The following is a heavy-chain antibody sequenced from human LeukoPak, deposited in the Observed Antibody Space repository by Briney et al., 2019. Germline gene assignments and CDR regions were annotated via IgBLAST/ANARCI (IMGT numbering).Heavy chain of an antibody. CDR1: GFTVSSNY. CDR3: ARELIYYYGMDV. Sequence: GGSLRLSCAASGFTVSSNYMSWVRQAPGKGLEWVSVIYSGGSTYYADSVKGRFTISRDNSKNTLYLQMNSLRAEDTAVYYCARELIYYYGMDVWGQGTTVTVSS. J-gene: IGHJ6*02. CDR2: IYSGGST. V-gene: IGHV3-53*01.